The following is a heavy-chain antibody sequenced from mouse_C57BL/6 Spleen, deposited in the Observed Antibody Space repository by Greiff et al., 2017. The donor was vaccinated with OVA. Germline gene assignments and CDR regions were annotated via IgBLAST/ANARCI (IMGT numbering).Heavy chain of an antibody. J-gene: IGHJ1*03. Sequence: VQLQQPGAELVRPGSSVKLSCKASGYTFTSYWMHWVKQRPIQGLEWIGNIDPSDSETHYNQKFKDKATLTVDKSSSTAYMQLSSLTSEDSAVYYCARQGGTWYFDVWGTGTTVTVSS. CDR1: GYTFTSYW. CDR2: IDPSDSET. CDR3: ARQGGTWYFDV. V-gene: IGHV1-52*01. D-gene: IGHD4-1*01.